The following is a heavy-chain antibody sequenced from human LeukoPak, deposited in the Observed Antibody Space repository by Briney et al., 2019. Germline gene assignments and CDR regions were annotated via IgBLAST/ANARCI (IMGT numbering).Heavy chain of an antibody. CDR3: TNHWGQFDY. CDR1: GFTFSSYA. J-gene: IGHJ4*02. CDR2: IPSDGRDK. D-gene: IGHD3-16*01. V-gene: IGHV3-30*04. Sequence: GGSLRLSCAASGFTFSSYAMHWVRQAPGKGLEWLAVIPSDGRDKYHAYSVKGRFTISRDNSKNTLYLHMNSLTPDDTAVYYCTNHWGQFDYWGQGALVIVSS.